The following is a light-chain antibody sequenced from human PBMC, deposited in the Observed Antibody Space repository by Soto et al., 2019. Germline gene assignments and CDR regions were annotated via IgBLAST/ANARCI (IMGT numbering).Light chain of an antibody. CDR2: DVS. V-gene: IGKV3-11*01. Sequence: IVLIQSPATLSVSPGERATLSCRASQNISNYLIWYQQKPGQAPRLLIYDVSNRATDIPARFSGSGSGTEFTLTISSLEHEDLAVYYCQQRSNWPRTFGQGTKVEIK. CDR3: QQRSNWPRT. J-gene: IGKJ1*01. CDR1: QNISNY.